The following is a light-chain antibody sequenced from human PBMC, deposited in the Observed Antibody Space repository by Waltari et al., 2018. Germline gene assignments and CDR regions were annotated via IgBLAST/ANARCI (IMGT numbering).Light chain of an antibody. CDR3: QQYNNWPLT. CDR1: QSVSRN. Sequence: EIVMTQSPATLSVSPGERATLPCRASQSVSRNLAWYQQKRGQAPRLLIYGASTRATGIPARFSGSGSGTEFTLTISSMQSEDFAVYYCQQYNNWPLTVGGGTKVEIK. V-gene: IGKV3-15*01. J-gene: IGKJ4*01. CDR2: GAS.